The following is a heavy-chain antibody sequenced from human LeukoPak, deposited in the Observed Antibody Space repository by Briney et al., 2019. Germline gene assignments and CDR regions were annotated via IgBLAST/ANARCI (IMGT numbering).Heavy chain of an antibody. J-gene: IGHJ3*02. CDR2: ISSSSSYI. CDR3: ARETDGRDAFDI. D-gene: IGHD2-21*02. Sequence: PGGSLRLSCAASGFTFSSYSMNWVRQAPGKGLEWVSSISSSSSYIYYADSVKGRFTISRDNAKNSLYLQMNSLRAEDTAVYYCARETDGRDAFDIWGQGTMVTVSS. V-gene: IGHV3-21*01. CDR1: GFTFSSYS.